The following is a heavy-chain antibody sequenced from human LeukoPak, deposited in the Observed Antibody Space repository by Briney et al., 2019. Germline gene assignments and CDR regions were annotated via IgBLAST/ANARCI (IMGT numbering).Heavy chain of an antibody. V-gene: IGHV1-8*01. D-gene: IGHD4-17*01. Sequence: GASVKVSCKASGYTFTSYDINWVRQATGQGLEWMGWMNPNSGNTGYAQKFQGRVTMTRNTSVSTAYMELSSLRSEDTAVYYCARRWTTMTDDYFDYWGQGTLVIVSS. CDR2: MNPNSGNT. CDR3: ARRWTTMTDDYFDY. J-gene: IGHJ4*02. CDR1: GYTFTSYD.